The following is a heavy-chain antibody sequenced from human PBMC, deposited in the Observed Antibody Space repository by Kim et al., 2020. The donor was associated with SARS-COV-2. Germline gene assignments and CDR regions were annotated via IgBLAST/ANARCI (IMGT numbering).Heavy chain of an antibody. J-gene: IGHJ4*02. CDR2: GGTT. V-gene: IGHV3-15*01. Sequence: GGTTDYAAPVKGRVTISRDDSKNMLYLQMSSLKTEDTAVYYCNTGVLTFDSWGQGTPVTVSS. D-gene: IGHD3-9*01. CDR3: NTGVLTFDS.